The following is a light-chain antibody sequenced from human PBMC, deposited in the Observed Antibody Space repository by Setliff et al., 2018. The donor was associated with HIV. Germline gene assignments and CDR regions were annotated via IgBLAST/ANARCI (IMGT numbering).Light chain of an antibody. CDR3: QQFYSSPRT. Sequence: DIVMTQSPDSLAVSLGERATINCKSSQSVLYSSNSKNYLAWYQQKPGQPPKLLIYWAATREFGVPDRVSGSGSGTDFTLTISSLQAEDVAVYYCQQFYSSPRTFGQGTKVDIK. CDR2: WAA. CDR1: QSVLYSSNSKNY. J-gene: IGKJ1*01. V-gene: IGKV4-1*01.